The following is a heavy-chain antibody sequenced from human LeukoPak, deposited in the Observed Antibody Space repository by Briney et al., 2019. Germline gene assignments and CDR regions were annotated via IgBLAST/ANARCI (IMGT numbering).Heavy chain of an antibody. CDR2: IYYSGST. Sequence: PSETLSLTCTVSGGSISSGGYYWSWIRQHPGKGLEWIGYIYYSGSTYYNPSLKSRVTISVDTSKNQFSLKLSSVTAADTAVYYCARGKDGSGSDYYYGMDVWGQGTTVTVSS. CDR1: GGSISSGGYY. D-gene: IGHD3-10*01. V-gene: IGHV4-31*03. J-gene: IGHJ6*02. CDR3: ARGKDGSGSDYYYGMDV.